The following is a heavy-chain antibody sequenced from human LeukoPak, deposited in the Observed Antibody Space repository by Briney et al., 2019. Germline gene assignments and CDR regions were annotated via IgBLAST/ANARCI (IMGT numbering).Heavy chain of an antibody. CDR3: ARRFGYYGSVNWFDP. CDR2: IYYSGST. D-gene: IGHD3-10*01. J-gene: IGHJ5*02. V-gene: IGHV4-39*07. CDR1: GGSLNSSSYF. Sequence: SETLSLTCTVSGGSLNSSSYFWGWIRQPPGKGLEWIGSIYYSGSTNYNPSLKSRVTISVDTSKNQFSLKLSSVTAADTAVYYCARRFGYYGSVNWFDPWGQGTLVTVSS.